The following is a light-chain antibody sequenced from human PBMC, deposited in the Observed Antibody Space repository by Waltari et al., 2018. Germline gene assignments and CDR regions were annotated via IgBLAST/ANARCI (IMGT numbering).Light chain of an antibody. CDR2: RNN. CDR1: SSNIGSNY. CDR3: AAWDDSLSGPV. J-gene: IGLJ3*02. Sequence: QSVLTQPPSASGTPGQRVTISCSGSSSNIGSNYGYWYQQLPGTAPKLLLYRNNPRPSGVPDRFSGSKSGTSASLAISGLRSEDEADYYCAAWDDSLSGPVFGGGTKLTVL. V-gene: IGLV1-47*01.